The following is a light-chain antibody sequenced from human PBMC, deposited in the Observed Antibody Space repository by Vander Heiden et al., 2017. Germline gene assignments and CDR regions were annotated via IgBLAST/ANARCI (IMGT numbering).Light chain of an antibody. Sequence: QSMLTQPLSAFGTPVQMVIISCSGSSSNIGSNTGNWYQQLPGTAPKLLIYSNNQRPSGVPDRFSGSKSGTSASLAISGRQSENEADYYCAAWDDSLNGVVFGGGTKLTVL. CDR1: SSNIGSNT. CDR2: SNN. CDR3: AAWDDSLNGVV. J-gene: IGLJ2*01. V-gene: IGLV1-44*01.